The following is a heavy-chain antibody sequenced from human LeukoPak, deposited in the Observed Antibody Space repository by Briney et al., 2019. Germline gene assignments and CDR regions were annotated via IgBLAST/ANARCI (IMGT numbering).Heavy chain of an antibody. J-gene: IGHJ5*02. CDR1: GYSFTSYW. Sequence: GESLKISCKGSGYSFTSYWIGWVRQMPGKGLEWMGIIYPGDSDTRYSPSFQGQVTISADKSISTAYLQWSSLKASDTAMYYCARLKWRDTLVVVGARRYAWFDPRGQGTLVTVSS. D-gene: IGHD2-15*01. V-gene: IGHV5-51*01. CDR2: IYPGDSDT. CDR3: ARLKWRDTLVVVGARRYAWFDP.